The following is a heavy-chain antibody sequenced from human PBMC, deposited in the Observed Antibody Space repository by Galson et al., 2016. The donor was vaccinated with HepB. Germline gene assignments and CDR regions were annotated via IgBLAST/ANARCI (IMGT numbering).Heavy chain of an antibody. V-gene: IGHV1-69*13. Sequence: SVKVSCKASGGTFSSYAISWMRQAPGQGLEWMGGILPIFNTTKYAQKFQDRVTFTADASASTVYMDLSSLSSEDTAVYFCARGYCSATNCYGRWFDPWGQGTLVTVSS. J-gene: IGHJ5*02. D-gene: IGHD2-2*01. CDR3: ARGYCSATNCYGRWFDP. CDR2: ILPIFNTT. CDR1: GGTFSSYA.